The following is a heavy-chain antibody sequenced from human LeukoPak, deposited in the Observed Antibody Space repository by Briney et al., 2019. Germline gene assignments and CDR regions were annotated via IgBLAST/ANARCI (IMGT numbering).Heavy chain of an antibody. V-gene: IGHV4-30-4*01. D-gene: IGHD5-24*01. CDR1: GGSISSANYY. Sequence: SQTLSLTCTVSGGSISSANYYWNWIRQPPGRGLEWIGYISYSGSTHYNPSLKSRATISADTSKNQFSLKLTSMTAADTAVYHCARGGEGYNYVYWGQGTLVTVSS. CDR3: ARGGEGYNYVY. CDR2: ISYSGST. J-gene: IGHJ4*02.